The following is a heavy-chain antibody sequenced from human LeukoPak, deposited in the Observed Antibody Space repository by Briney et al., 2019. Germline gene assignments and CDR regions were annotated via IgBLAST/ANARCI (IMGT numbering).Heavy chain of an antibody. Sequence: GESLKISCAASGFTFSSYSMNWVRQAPGKGLEWVSYISSSSSTIYYADSVKGRFTISRDNAKNPLYLQMNSLRDEDTAVYYCARDQMGYSSSLGYWGQGTLVTVSS. CDR3: ARDQMGYSSSLGY. V-gene: IGHV3-48*02. CDR1: GFTFSSYS. J-gene: IGHJ4*02. CDR2: ISSSSSTI. D-gene: IGHD6-13*01.